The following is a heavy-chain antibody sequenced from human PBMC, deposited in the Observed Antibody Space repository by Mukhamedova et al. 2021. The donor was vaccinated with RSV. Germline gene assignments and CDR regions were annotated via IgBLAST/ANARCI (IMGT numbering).Heavy chain of an antibody. D-gene: IGHD4-17*01. Sequence: TISRDNSKNTLYLQMNSLRAEDTAVYYCATSGRAVTTSVWVFDYWGQGTLVTVSS. CDR3: ATSGRAVTTSVWVFDY. V-gene: IGHV3-23*01. J-gene: IGHJ4*02.